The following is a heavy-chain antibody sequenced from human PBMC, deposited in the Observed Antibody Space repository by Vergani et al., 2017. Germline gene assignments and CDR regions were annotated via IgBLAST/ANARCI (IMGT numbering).Heavy chain of an antibody. CDR3: ARAFKDIVVVPAAILVFCDY. D-gene: IGHD2-2*02. V-gene: IGHV3-21*01. J-gene: IGHJ4*02. Sequence: EVQLLESGGGLVQPGGSLRLSCAASGFTFSSYSMNWVRQAPGKGLEWVSSISSSSSYIYYADSVKGRFTISRDNAKNSLYLQMNSLRAEDTAVYYCARAFKDIVVVPAAILVFCDYWGQGTLVTVSS. CDR2: ISSSSSYI. CDR1: GFTFSSYS.